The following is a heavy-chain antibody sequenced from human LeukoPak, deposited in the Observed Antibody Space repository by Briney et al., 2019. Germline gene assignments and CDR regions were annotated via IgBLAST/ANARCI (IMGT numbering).Heavy chain of an antibody. V-gene: IGHV4-59*01. CDR3: AGYDGYGGKENFDY. CDR1: GGSISSYY. D-gene: IGHD4-23*01. CDR2: TYYSGST. J-gene: IGHJ4*02. Sequence: PSETLSLTCTVSGGSISSYYWSWIRQPPGKGLEWIGYTYYSGSTNYNPSLKSRVTISVDTSKNQFSLKLSSVTAADTAVYYCAGYDGYGGKENFDYWGQGTLVTVSS.